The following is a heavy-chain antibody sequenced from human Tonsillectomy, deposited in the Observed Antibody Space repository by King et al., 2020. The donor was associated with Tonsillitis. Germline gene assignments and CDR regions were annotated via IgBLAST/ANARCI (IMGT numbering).Heavy chain of an antibody. CDR1: GFTFGDYG. J-gene: IGHJ4*02. V-gene: IGHV3-20*04. CDR2: FNWNGGST. CDR3: ARGGRDGYNALNY. D-gene: IGHD5-24*01. Sequence: VQLVESGGGVVRPGGSLRLSCAASGFTFGDYGLSWVRQAPGKGLEWVSGFNWNGGSTGYADSVKGRFTISRDNAKNSLYLQMNSLRAEDTALYYCARGGRDGYNALNYWGQGTLVTVSS.